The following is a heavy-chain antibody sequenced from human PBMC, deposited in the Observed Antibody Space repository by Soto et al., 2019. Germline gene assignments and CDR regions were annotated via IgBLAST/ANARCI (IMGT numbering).Heavy chain of an antibody. V-gene: IGHV1-69*13. J-gene: IGHJ1*01. CDR3: AREASGYDF. CDR1: GGTFSSFG. CDR2: IIPVFGRP. D-gene: IGHD5-12*01. Sequence: SVKVSCKASGGTFSSFGISWVRQAPGQGLEWMGGIIPVFGRPNYAQRFRGRLTITADESTNTSYMGLIDLTSEDTAVYYCAREASGYDFWGQGTQVTVSS.